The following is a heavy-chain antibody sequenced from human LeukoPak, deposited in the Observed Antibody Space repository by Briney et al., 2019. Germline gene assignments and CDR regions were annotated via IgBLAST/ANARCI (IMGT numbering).Heavy chain of an antibody. D-gene: IGHD2-2*01. V-gene: IGHV3-11*04. J-gene: IGHJ4*02. CDR2: ISSSGSTI. Sequence: GALRLSCAASGFTFSDYYMSWIRPAPGKGLEWVSYISSSGSTIYYADSVKGRFTIARDNAKNSLYLQMNSLRAEDTAVYYCARVIEVVVVPAIPDYWGQGTLVTVSS. CDR1: GFTFSDYY. CDR3: ARVIEVVVVPAIPDY.